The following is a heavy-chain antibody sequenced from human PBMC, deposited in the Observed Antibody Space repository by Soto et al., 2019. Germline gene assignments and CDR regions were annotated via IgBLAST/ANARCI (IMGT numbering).Heavy chain of an antibody. CDR1: GFTFSSYA. J-gene: IGHJ4*02. D-gene: IGHD3-22*01. CDR2: ISGSGGST. V-gene: IGHV3-23*01. CDR3: AKHAGNYYDSSGYYLLGY. Sequence: EVQLLESGGGLVQPGGSLRLSCAASGFTFSSYAMSWVRQAPGKGLEWVSAISGSGGSTYCADSVKGRFTISRDNSKNTLYLQMNSLRAEDTAVYYCAKHAGNYYDSSGYYLLGYWGQGTLVTVSS.